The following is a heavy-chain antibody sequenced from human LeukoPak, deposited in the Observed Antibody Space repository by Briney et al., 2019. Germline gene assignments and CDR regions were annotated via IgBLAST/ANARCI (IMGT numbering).Heavy chain of an antibody. CDR1: GFTFSTYW. J-gene: IGHJ6*03. CDR3: ARDTYDSSDYHFYYMDV. V-gene: IGHV3-7*01. Sequence: GGSLRLSCAASGFTFSTYWMSWVRPAPGKGLEWVANIKQDGSEKHYGDSVRGRFTISRDNAKKSLYLQMNSLRAEDTALYFCARDTYDSSDYHFYYMDVWGKGTTVTVSS. CDR2: IKQDGSEK. D-gene: IGHD3-22*01.